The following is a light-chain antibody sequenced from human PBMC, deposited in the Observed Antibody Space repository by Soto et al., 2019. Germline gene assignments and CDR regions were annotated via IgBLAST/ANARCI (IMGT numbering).Light chain of an antibody. CDR1: SSDVGGYNY. Sequence: QSVLTQPASVSGSPGQSITISCTGTSSDVGGYNYVSWYQQHPGKAPKLMIYDVSNRPSGVSNRFSGSKSGNTASLTISGLQAEDEADYYCSSYTSSRTLVFGTGTKVT. V-gene: IGLV2-14*01. CDR3: SSYTSSRTLV. J-gene: IGLJ1*01. CDR2: DVS.